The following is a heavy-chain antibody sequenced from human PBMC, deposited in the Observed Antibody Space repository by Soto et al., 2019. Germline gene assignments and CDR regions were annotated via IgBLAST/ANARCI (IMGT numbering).Heavy chain of an antibody. D-gene: IGHD2-15*01. J-gene: IGHJ4*02. V-gene: IGHV1-18*01. CDR1: GYTFTNYG. CDR3: ARLVYSGGSPIRTDF. Sequence: ASVKVSCKASGYTFTNYGISWVRQAPGQGLEWMGWISAYNGNTNYAQKLQGRVTMTPDTSTSTAYMELRSLRSDDTAVYYCARLVYSGGSPIRTDFWGQGTLVTVSS. CDR2: ISAYNGNT.